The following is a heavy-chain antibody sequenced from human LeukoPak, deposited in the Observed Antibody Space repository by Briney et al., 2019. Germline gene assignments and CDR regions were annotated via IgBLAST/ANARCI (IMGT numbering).Heavy chain of an antibody. CDR1: GGSISSYY. Sequence: SETLSLTRTVSGGSISSYYWSWIRQPPGKGLEWIGYIYYSGSTNYNPSLKSRVTISVDTSKNQFSLKLSSVTAADTAVYYCARVAAYCSGGSCYPYYYYGMDVWGQGTTVTVSS. CDR2: IYYSGST. J-gene: IGHJ6*02. V-gene: IGHV4-59*01. D-gene: IGHD2-15*01. CDR3: ARVAAYCSGGSCYPYYYYGMDV.